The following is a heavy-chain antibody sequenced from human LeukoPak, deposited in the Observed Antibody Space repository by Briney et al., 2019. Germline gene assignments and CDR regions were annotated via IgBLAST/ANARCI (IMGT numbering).Heavy chain of an antibody. D-gene: IGHD1-26*01. J-gene: IGHJ6*03. Sequence: PSETLSLTCTVSGYSISSANYWGWIRQPPGKGLEWIGSIYHSGSTYYNPSLKSRVTISVDTSKKQFSLKLTSVTAADTALYYCARVGATSYYYYMDVWGKGTTVTVSS. CDR3: ARVGATSYYYYMDV. CDR2: IYHSGST. CDR1: GYSISSANY. V-gene: IGHV4-38-2*02.